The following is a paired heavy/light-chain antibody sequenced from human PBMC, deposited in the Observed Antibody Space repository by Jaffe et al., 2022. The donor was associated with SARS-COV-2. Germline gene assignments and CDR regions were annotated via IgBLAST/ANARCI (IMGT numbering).Heavy chain of an antibody. Sequence: QVLLQESGPGLVKPSQTLSLTCLVSGDSIRRRGYYWSWLRQHPGTGLEWIGYIDYRGSPYYSPSLKSRLLISQDRSSNQFSLRLSSVTAADTAVYYCARTSVEVAKIRFDPWGQGTLITVSS. CDR3: ARTSVEVAKIRFDP. D-gene: IGHD2-15*01. J-gene: IGHJ5*02. V-gene: IGHV4-31*02. CDR2: IDYRGSP. CDR1: GDSIRRRGYY.
Light chain of an antibody. CDR3: GTWDTILNDGA. Sequence: QSVLTQPPSVSAAPGQKVTISCSGDSSNIGRNYVSWYQHVPGTAPRLLIYDNDERASGIPDRFSGSKSGTSATLGITGLQTADEATYYCGTWDTILNDGAFGGGTTLTVL. CDR1: SSNIGRNY. J-gene: IGLJ2*01. CDR2: DND. V-gene: IGLV1-51*01.